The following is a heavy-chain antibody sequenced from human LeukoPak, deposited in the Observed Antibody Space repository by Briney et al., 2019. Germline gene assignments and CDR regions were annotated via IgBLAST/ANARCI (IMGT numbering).Heavy chain of an antibody. D-gene: IGHD3-10*01. J-gene: IGHJ5*02. Sequence: ASVKLSCTASGYTFTDYYINWVRQAPGQGLEWMGWINPNSGDTNYAQKFQDRVTMTRDTSISTAYIELNSLRSDDTAVYYCARGDYYGSPKVVAAWGQGTLVTVSS. CDR1: GYTFTDYY. CDR2: INPNSGDT. CDR3: ARGDYYGSPKVVAA. V-gene: IGHV1-2*02.